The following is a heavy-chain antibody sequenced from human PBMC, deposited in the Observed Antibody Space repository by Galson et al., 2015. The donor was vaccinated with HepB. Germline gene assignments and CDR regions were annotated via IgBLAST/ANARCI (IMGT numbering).Heavy chain of an antibody. CDR1: GFTFSNYG. J-gene: IGHJ4*02. V-gene: IGHV3-30*02. CDR2: IRYDGSNK. D-gene: IGHD3-16*02. CDR3: AKAMITFGGVIVMDGDYFDY. Sequence: SLRLSCAASGFTFSNYGMHWVRQAPGKGLEWVAFIRYDGSNKYYADPVKGRFTISRDNSKNTLYLQMNSLRAEDTAVYYCAKAMITFGGVIVMDGDYFDYWGQGTLVTVSS.